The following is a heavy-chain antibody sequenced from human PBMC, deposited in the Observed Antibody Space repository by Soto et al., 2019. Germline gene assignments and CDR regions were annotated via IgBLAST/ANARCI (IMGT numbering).Heavy chain of an antibody. J-gene: IGHJ5*02. Sequence: PGGSLRLSCAASGFTFSGYWMSWLRQVPGEGPEWVANIKQDGSEKYYVNSVRGRFSISRDNAKNSLYLQMSSVRVDDTAVYYCARGKGYFDPWGQGTLVNVSS. D-gene: IGHD1-1*01. CDR2: IKQDGSEK. CDR1: GFTFSGYW. V-gene: IGHV3-7*04. CDR3: ARGKGYFDP.